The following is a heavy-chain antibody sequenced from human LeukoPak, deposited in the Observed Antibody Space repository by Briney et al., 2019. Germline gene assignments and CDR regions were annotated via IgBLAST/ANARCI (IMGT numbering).Heavy chain of an antibody. CDR3: AKDSGYSYGYSSY. J-gene: IGHJ4*02. D-gene: IGHD5-18*01. Sequence: GGSLRLSCAASGFTVSSNYMSWVRQAPGKGLEGVSVIYSGGSTYYADSVKGRFTISRDKSKNTLYLQMNSLRAEDTAVYYCAKDSGYSYGYSSYWGQGTLVTVSS. CDR1: GFTVSSNY. CDR2: IYSGGST. V-gene: IGHV3-66*01.